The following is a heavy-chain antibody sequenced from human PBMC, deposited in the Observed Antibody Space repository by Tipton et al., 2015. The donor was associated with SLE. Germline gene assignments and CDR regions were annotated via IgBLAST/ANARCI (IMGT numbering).Heavy chain of an antibody. CDR3: ASTYYYYMDV. CDR1: GGSFSGYY. J-gene: IGHJ6*03. Sequence: TLSLTCAVYGGSFSGYYWSWIRQPPGKGLEWIGSVYHSGSTYYNPSLKSRVTISVDTSKNQFSLKLSSVTAADTAVYYCASTYYYYMDVWGKGTTVTVSS. V-gene: IGHV4-34*01. CDR2: VYHSGST.